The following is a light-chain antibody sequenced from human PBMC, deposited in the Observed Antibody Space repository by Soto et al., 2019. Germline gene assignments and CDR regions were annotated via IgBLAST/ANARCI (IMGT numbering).Light chain of an antibody. CDR3: HQRSSWPLT. CDR2: DTS. V-gene: IGKV3-11*01. Sequence: EVVLAQSPATLSLSPGDRATLSCRANESVSTYLAWYQQKPGQSPRLLIYDTSKRATGIPARFSGSGSGTDFTLTIVSLEPEDFVFYYCHQRSSWPLTFGGGTKVDIK. CDR1: ESVSTY. J-gene: IGKJ4*01.